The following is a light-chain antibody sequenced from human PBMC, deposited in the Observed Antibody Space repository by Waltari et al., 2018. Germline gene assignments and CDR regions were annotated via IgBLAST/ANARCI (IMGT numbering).Light chain of an antibody. CDR1: QTINNNF. Sequence: LVLTQSPDTLSLSPGQRATLSCRASQTINNNFVVWYQQKPGQAPRLIIHGASSRATGFPDRFSGSGSGTDFTLTISSLKPEDSAVYYCQQYDGSVLTFGGGTKVEI. CDR3: QQYDGSVLT. CDR2: GAS. J-gene: IGKJ4*01. V-gene: IGKV3-20*01.